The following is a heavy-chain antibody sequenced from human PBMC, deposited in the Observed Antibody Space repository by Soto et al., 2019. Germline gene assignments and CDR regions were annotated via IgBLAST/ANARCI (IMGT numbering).Heavy chain of an antibody. J-gene: IGHJ6*02. D-gene: IGHD3-10*01. CDR3: ASDTNPGYYCSGSYKLSLFGDYGMDV. CDR1: GFTFSSYA. V-gene: IGHV3-30-3*01. Sequence: QVQLVESGGGVVQPGRSLRLSCAASGFTFSSYAMHWVRQAPGKGLEWLAVISYDGSNKYYADSVKGRFTISRDNSKNTLYLQRNSLRSEDTAVYYCASDTNPGYYCSGSYKLSLFGDYGMDVWGQGTTVTVSS. CDR2: ISYDGSNK.